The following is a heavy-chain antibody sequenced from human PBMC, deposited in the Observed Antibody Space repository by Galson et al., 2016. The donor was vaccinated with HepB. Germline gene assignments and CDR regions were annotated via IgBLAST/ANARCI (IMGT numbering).Heavy chain of an antibody. D-gene: IGHD1-26*01. CDR2: LHTSGAT. CDR1: GFTFSISA. V-gene: IGHV3-23*01. J-gene: IGHJ4*02. Sequence: SLRLSCAASGFTFSISAMNWVRQAPGQGLEWVSGLHTSGATSYADSVRGRFTISRDNSKNRLSLQMRSLRAEDTAGYYCAIWVWGLPTCWGQGTLVTVSS. CDR3: AIWVWGLPTC.